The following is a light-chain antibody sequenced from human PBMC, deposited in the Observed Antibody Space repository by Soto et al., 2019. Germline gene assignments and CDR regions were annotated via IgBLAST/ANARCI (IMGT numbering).Light chain of an antibody. J-gene: IGKJ1*01. CDR2: GAS. CDR3: QPYYTWLPWT. Sequence: IAMTQSPDTLSVPQGERATISCRASHRVSSYLAWYQQRPGQAPRLLIYGASTRATGVPARFSGSGSGTDFTLTVSSLQSEDFAVYYCQPYYTWLPWTFGLRAKVAI. CDR1: HRVSSY. V-gene: IGKV3-15*01.